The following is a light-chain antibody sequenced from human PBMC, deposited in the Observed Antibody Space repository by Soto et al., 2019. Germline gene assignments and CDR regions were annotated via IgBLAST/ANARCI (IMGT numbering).Light chain of an antibody. CDR3: QQSYSTLLT. CDR1: QSISNR. V-gene: IGKV1-39*01. CDR2: AAS. J-gene: IGKJ5*01. Sequence: DIQMTQSPSTLSASVGDRVTITCRASQSISNRLDWYQQRPGKAPKYLIYAASTLDSGAPSRFSGSGSGTDFTLTISSLQPEDFATYYCQQSYSTLLTFGQGTRLEIK.